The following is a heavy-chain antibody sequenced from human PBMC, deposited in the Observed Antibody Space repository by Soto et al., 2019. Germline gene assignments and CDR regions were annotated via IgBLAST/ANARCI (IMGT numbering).Heavy chain of an antibody. D-gene: IGHD6-19*01. CDR3: AKEEKPSIAVAGTFKGYYYYYYGMDV. J-gene: IGHJ6*02. Sequence: QVQLVESGGGVVQPGRSLRLSCAASGFTFSSYGMHWVRQAPGKGLEWVAVISYDGSNKYYADSVKGRFTISRDNSKNTLYLQMNSLRAEDTAVYYCAKEEKPSIAVAGTFKGYYYYYYGMDVWGQGTTVTVSS. CDR1: GFTFSSYG. CDR2: ISYDGSNK. V-gene: IGHV3-30*18.